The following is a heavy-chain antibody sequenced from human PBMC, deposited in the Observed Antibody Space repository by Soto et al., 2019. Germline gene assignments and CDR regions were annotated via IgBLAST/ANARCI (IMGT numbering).Heavy chain of an antibody. V-gene: IGHV1-18*01. CDR1: GYTFTSYA. CDR3: ARDSPPIAS. J-gene: IGHJ5*02. Sequence: QVQLVQSGAEVKKPGASVKVSCKASGYTFTSYAISWVRQAPGQGLEWMGWIRAYNGNTNNAQHLQGQLTMTTDTPTSTAFMELRSLRSDDTAVYYFARDSPPIASWGQGALVTVSS. CDR2: IRAYNGNT. D-gene: IGHD3-3*02.